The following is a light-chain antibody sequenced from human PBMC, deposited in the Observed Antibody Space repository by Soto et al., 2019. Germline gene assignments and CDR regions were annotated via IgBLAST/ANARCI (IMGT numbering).Light chain of an antibody. V-gene: IGKV1-5*03. J-gene: IGKJ1*01. CDR3: QHYHSYSEA. CDR2: KAS. Sequence: DIQMTQSPSTLSGSVGDRVTITCRASQTISSWLAWYQQKPGKAPKLLIYKASTLKSGVPSRFSGSGSGTEFTLTISSMQTDPFANYYCQHYHSYSEAFGQGTKVDIK. CDR1: QTISSW.